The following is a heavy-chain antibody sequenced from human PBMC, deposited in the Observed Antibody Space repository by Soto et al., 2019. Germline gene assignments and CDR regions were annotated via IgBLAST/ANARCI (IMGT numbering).Heavy chain of an antibody. V-gene: IGHV4-30-2*01. CDR2: IYHSGST. J-gene: IGHJ6*01. D-gene: IGHD3-10*01. Sequence: PSETLSLTCAASGGSISSGGYSWSWIRQPPGKGMEWIGYIYHSGSTYYNPSLKSRVTISVDRSKNQFSLKLSSVIAADTTVYYWARQGFGTIHGLVDVWGQTTKVSDSS. CDR1: GGSISSGGYS. CDR3: ARQGFGTIHGLVDV.